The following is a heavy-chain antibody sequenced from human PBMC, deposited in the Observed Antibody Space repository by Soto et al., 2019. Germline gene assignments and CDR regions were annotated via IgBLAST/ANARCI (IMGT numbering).Heavy chain of an antibody. Sequence: SETLSLTCAVYGGSFSGYYWSWIRQPPGKGLEWIGEINHSGSTNYNPSLKSRVTISVDTSKNQFSLKLSSVTAADTAVYYCAIGSLEWLSRTCYYYYYMDVWGKGTTVTVSS. D-gene: IGHD3-3*01. CDR2: INHSGST. CDR1: GGSFSGYY. J-gene: IGHJ6*03. V-gene: IGHV4-34*01. CDR3: AIGSLEWLSRTCYYYYYMDV.